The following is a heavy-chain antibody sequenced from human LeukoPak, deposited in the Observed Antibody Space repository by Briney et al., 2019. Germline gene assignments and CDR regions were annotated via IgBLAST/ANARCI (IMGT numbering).Heavy chain of an antibody. J-gene: IGHJ5*02. CDR2: IYYTGT. Sequence: SETLSLTCTVSGGSVTDYYWSWIRQSPGKGLEWIGYIYYTGTSYNPSLKSRVTISADRSKNQIYLTLTSVTAADTAVYFCASAVYFGDLTVFDTWGQGTLVTVSS. CDR1: GGSVTDYY. CDR3: ASAVYFGDLTVFDT. V-gene: IGHV4-59*08. D-gene: IGHD3-10*01.